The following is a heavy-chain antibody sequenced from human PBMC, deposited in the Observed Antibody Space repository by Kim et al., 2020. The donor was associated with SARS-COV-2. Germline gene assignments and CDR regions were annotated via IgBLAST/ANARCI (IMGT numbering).Heavy chain of an antibody. Sequence: ASVKVSCKASGYTFTSYGISWVRQAPGQGLEWMGWISAYNGNTNYAQKLQGRVTMTTDTSTSTAYMELRSLRSDDTAVYYCARARYCSGGSCLSPFDYWGQGTLVTVSS. V-gene: IGHV1-18*01. J-gene: IGHJ4*02. D-gene: IGHD2-15*01. CDR3: ARARYCSGGSCLSPFDY. CDR2: ISAYNGNT. CDR1: GYTFTSYG.